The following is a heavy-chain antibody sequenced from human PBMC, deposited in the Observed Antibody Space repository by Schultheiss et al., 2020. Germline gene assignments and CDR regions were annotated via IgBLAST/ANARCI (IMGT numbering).Heavy chain of an antibody. D-gene: IGHD3-3*01. Sequence: SETLSLTCTVSGGSISSSSYYWGWIRQPPGKGLEWIGEIYHSGSTNYNPSLKSRVTISVDTSKNQFSLKLSSVTAADTAVYYCARDKYYDFWSGYYTTYYYGMDVWGQGTTVTVS. V-gene: IGHV4-39*07. CDR2: IYHSGST. CDR3: ARDKYYDFWSGYYTTYYYGMDV. J-gene: IGHJ6*02. CDR1: GGSISSSSYY.